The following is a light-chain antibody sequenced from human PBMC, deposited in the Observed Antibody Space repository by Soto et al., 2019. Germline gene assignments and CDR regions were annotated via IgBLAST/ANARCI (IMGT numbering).Light chain of an antibody. CDR1: QSVSSSY. CDR3: QQYGSSPAWT. CDR2: GAS. J-gene: IGKJ1*01. Sequence: EMALTQSPGTLSLSPGEIATLSCRASQSVSSSYVAWYQQKPGQAPRLLIDGASSRATGIPDRFSGSGAGTDYTLAISRLEPEDFAADYCQQYGSSPAWTFGQGTNVEIK. V-gene: IGKV3-20*01.